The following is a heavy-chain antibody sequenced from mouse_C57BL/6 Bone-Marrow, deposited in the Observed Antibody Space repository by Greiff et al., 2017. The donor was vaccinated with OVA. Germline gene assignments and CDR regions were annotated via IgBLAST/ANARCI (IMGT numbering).Heavy chain of an antibody. D-gene: IGHD2-4*01. CDR2: IYPRSGNT. V-gene: IGHV1-81*01. CDR1: GYTFTSYG. CDR3: ARAAYDYDVGAY. J-gene: IGHJ3*01. Sequence: VMLVESGAELARPGASVKLSCKASGYTFTSYGISWVKQRTGQGLEWIGEIYPRSGNTYYNEKFKGKATLTADKSSSTAYMELRSLTSEDSAVYFCARAAYDYDVGAYWGQGTLVTVSA.